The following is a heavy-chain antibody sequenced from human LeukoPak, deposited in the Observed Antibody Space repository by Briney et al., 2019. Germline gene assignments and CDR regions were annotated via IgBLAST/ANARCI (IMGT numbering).Heavy chain of an antibody. D-gene: IGHD6-13*01. V-gene: IGHV3-23*01. J-gene: IGHJ4*02. CDR2: ITSGGST. Sequence: PGGSLRLSCAASGLTFSSYAMSRVRQAPGRGLEWVSTITSGGSTYYADSVKGRFTISRDNSKNTLYLQMNSLRAEDTSVYYCAKGAATAGILDYWGQGTLVTVSS. CDR1: GLTFSSYA. CDR3: AKGAATAGILDY.